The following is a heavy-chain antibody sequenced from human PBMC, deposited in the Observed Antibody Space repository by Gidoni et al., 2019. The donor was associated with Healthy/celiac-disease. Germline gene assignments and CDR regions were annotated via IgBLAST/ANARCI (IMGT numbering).Heavy chain of an antibody. V-gene: IGHV3-21*01. D-gene: IGHD2-15*01. CDR1: GFTFSSYS. CDR2: ISSSSSYI. CDR3: ARDFYCSGGSCYSGDY. Sequence: EVQLVESGGGLVKLGGSLRLSCAASGFTFSSYSMNWVRQAPGKGLEWVSSISSSSSYIYYADSVKGRFTISRDNAKNSLYLQMNSLRAEDTAVYYCARDFYCSGGSCYSGDYWGQGTLVTVSS. J-gene: IGHJ4*02.